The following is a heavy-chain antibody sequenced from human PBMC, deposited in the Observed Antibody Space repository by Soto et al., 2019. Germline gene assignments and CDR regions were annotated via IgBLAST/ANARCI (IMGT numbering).Heavy chain of an antibody. V-gene: IGHV4-31*03. CDR1: GGSISSGGYY. D-gene: IGHD4-17*01. Sequence: PSETLSLTCTVSGGSISSGGYYLSWIRQHPGKGLEWIGYIYYSGSTYYNPSLKSRVTISVDTSKNQFSLKLSSVTAADTAVYYCARELNYGDSYYFDYWGQGTLVTVS. CDR3: ARELNYGDSYYFDY. J-gene: IGHJ4*02. CDR2: IYYSGST.